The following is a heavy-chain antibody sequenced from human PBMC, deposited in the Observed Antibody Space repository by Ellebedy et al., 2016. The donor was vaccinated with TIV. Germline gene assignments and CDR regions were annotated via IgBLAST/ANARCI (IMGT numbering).Heavy chain of an antibody. V-gene: IGHV3-66*01. CDR3: ASIRTDNDY. D-gene: IGHD2-15*01. J-gene: IGHJ4*02. CDR2: IYNGGTT. CDR1: AVTVSSNY. Sequence: GESLKISCAASAVTVSSNYMNWVRQAPGKGLEWVSAIYNGGTTYYADSVKGRFTISGDNSKNTLYLQMNSLRAEDTAVYYCASIRTDNDYWGQGTLVTVSS.